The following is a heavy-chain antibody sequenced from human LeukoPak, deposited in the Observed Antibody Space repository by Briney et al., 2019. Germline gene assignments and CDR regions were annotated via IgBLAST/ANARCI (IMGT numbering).Heavy chain of an antibody. J-gene: IGHJ6*02. CDR1: GGSISSGSYY. CDR2: IYTSGST. CDR3: ASGERGYSYGSSFYYYYGMDV. V-gene: IGHV4-61*02. Sequence: TLYLTCTVSGGSISSGSYYWSWIWQPAGKGLEWIGRIYTSGSTNYNPSLKSRVTISVDTSKNQFSLKLSSVTAADTAVYYCASGERGYSYGSSFYYYYGMDVWGQGTTVTASS. D-gene: IGHD5-18*01.